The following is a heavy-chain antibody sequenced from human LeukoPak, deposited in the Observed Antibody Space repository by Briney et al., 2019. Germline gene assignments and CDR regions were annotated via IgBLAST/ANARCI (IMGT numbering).Heavy chain of an antibody. J-gene: IGHJ6*02. D-gene: IGHD2-2*01. CDR3: ATTSRAYCSSTSCYYYYGMDV. Sequence: SETLSLTCTVSGGSISSSSYYWGRIRQPPGKGLEWIGSIYYSGSTYYNPSLKSRVTISVDTSKNQFSLKLSSVTAADTAVYYCATTSRAYCSSTSCYYYYGMDVWGQGTTVTVSS. CDR1: GGSISSSSYY. CDR2: IYYSGST. V-gene: IGHV4-39*01.